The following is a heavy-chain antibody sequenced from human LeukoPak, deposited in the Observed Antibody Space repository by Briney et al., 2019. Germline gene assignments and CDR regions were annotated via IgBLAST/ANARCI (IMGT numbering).Heavy chain of an antibody. Sequence: PSETLSLTCTVSGDSISSGSYYWSWIRQPAGKGLEWIGRIYTSGTTSYNPSLKSRVTISVDTSKNQFSLKLSSVTAADTAVDFCVAGRHGRHVGFWGQGTMVTVSS. CDR2: IYTSGTT. D-gene: IGHD5-24*01. V-gene: IGHV4-61*02. J-gene: IGHJ4*02. CDR3: VAGRHGRHVGF. CDR1: GDSISSGSYY.